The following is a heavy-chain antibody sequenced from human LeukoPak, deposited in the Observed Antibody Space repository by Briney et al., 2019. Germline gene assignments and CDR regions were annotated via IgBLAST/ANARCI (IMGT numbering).Heavy chain of an antibody. CDR3: ARSGWYKVDY. CDR1: GGSISSGSYY. CDR2: IYTSGST. D-gene: IGHD6-19*01. V-gene: IGHV4-61*02. J-gene: IGHJ4*02. Sequence: SQTLSLNCTVSGGSISSGSYYWSWIRQPAGKGLEWIGRIYTSGSTNYNPSLKSRVTISVDTSKNQFSLKLSSVTAADTAVYYCARSGWYKVDYWGQGTLVTVSS.